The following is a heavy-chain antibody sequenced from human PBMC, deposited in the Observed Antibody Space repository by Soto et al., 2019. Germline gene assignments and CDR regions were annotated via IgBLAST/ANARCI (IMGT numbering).Heavy chain of an antibody. D-gene: IGHD2-15*01. CDR1: GYTFTSYD. Sequence: QVQLVQSGAEVKKPGASVKVSCKASGYTFTSYDINWVRQAAGQGLEWIGWMNPNSGKAVYAQKFQGRVTMAGNTSIRTAYLELSSLRSDATAVYFCARGLVVVSATYWYFDLWGRCTLVTVSS. J-gene: IGHJ2*01. V-gene: IGHV1-8*01. CDR2: MNPNSGKA. CDR3: ARGLVVVSATYWYFDL.